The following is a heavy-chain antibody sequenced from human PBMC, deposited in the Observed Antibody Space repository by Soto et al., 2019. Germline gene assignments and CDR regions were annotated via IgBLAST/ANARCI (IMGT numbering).Heavy chain of an antibody. J-gene: IGHJ4*02. Sequence: ASVKVSCKASGYTFTSYGISWVRQAPGQGLEWMGWISAYNGNTNYAQKLQGRVTMTTDTSTSTAYMELRSLRSDDTAVYYCARVVPAAYYDILTGPFFEYWGQGTLVTVSS. CDR3: ARVVPAAYYDILTGPFFEY. CDR1: GYTFTSYG. V-gene: IGHV1-18*01. CDR2: ISAYNGNT. D-gene: IGHD3-9*01.